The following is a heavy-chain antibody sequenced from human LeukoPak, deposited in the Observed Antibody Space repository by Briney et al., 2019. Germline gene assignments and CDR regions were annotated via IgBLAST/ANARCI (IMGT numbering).Heavy chain of an antibody. CDR2: ISGSGSGT. CDR3: AKKLGMSVAGSPFFFDY. J-gene: IGHJ4*02. D-gene: IGHD6-19*01. Sequence: PGGSLRLSCAASGFTFSSYAMNRVRQAPGRGLEWVSTISGSGSGTYYADSVKGRFTISRDNSKNTLYLQMSSLRADDTAVYYCAKKLGMSVAGSPFFFDYWGQGTLVTVST. CDR1: GFTFSSYA. V-gene: IGHV3-23*01.